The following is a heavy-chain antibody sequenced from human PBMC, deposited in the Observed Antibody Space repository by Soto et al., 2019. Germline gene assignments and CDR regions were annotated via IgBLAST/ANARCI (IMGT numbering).Heavy chain of an antibody. CDR1: GDSITSSY. CDR3: AKGAGRDGYNTA. V-gene: IGHV4-59*01. Sequence: QVQLQQSGPGLMKPSETLSLTCTVSGDSITSSYWSWFRQPPGKGLEYIGFIFYTGIVSYNPSLKSRVTISMDTSKNQFSLNLSSVTAADMAVYYCAKGAGRDGYNTARGQGTLVSVSA. D-gene: IGHD5-12*01. J-gene: IGHJ4*02. CDR2: IFYTGIV.